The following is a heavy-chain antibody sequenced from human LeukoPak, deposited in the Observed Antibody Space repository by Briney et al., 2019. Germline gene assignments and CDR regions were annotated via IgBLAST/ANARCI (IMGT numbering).Heavy chain of an antibody. CDR1: GFTFSSYE. J-gene: IGHJ4*02. Sequence: GGSLRLSCAASGFTFSSYEMNWVRQAPGKGLEWVSYISSSGSTIYYADSVKGRFTISRDNAKNSLYLQMNSLRAEDTAVYYCARPAYCGGDCYSTPTHFDYWGQGTLVTVSS. CDR3: ARPAYCGGDCYSTPTHFDY. D-gene: IGHD2-21*02. CDR2: ISSSGSTI. V-gene: IGHV3-48*03.